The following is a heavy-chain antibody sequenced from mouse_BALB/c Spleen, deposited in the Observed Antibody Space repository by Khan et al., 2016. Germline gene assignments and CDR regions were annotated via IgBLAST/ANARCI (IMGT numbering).Heavy chain of an antibody. J-gene: IGHJ2*01. D-gene: IGHD1-1*01. CDR2: ISYSGIT. Sequence: EVQLQESGPGLVKPSQSLSLTCTVTGYSITSDYAWNWIRQFPGNKLEWMGSISYSGITSYNPSLKSRISITRDTSKKQFYLQLNSVTTEDTATYNCARGRSYFFDFWGQGTTRTVSS. CDR3: ARGRSYFFDF. V-gene: IGHV3-2*02. CDR1: GYSITSDYA.